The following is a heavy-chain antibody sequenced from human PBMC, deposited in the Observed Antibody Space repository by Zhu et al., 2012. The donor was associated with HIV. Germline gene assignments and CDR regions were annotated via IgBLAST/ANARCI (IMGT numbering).Heavy chain of an antibody. J-gene: IGHJ3*02. CDR1: GASISSYY. V-gene: IGHV4-59*01. CDR3: ARYQLDYDSYWVRRREARDAFDI. D-gene: IGHD3-22*01. Sequence: QVQLQESGPGLVKPSETLSLTCTVSGASISSYYWSWIRQPPGKGLEWIGYIYYSGSSDYNPSLKSRTTISIDTSKSKFFLKLSSVTAADTAVYYCARYQLDYDSYWVRRREARDAFDIWGQGTMVTVSS. CDR2: IYYSGSS.